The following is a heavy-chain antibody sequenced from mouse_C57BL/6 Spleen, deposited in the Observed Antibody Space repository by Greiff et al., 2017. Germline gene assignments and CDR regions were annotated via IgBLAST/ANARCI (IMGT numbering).Heavy chain of an antibody. J-gene: IGHJ4*01. Sequence: QVQLQQPGAELVKPGASVKLSCKASGYTFTSYWMPWVKQRPGQGLEWIGMLHPNSGSNNYNEKFKSKSTLTVDKSSSTAYMQLSILTSEDSSVYYCHYYGSSYYSMDYWGQGTSVTVSS. V-gene: IGHV1-64*01. CDR3: HYYGSSYYSMDY. D-gene: IGHD1-1*01. CDR2: LHPNSGSN. CDR1: GYTFTSYW.